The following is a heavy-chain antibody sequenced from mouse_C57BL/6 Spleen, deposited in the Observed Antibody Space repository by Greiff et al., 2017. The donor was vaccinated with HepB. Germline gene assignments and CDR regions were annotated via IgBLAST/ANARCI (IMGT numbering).Heavy chain of an antibody. V-gene: IGHV1-80*01. CDR2: IYPGDGDT. CDR3: ARDEATGTQAMDY. J-gene: IGHJ4*01. D-gene: IGHD4-1*02. Sequence: VKLVESGAELVKPGASVKISCKASGYAFSSYWMNWVKQRPGKGLEWIGQIYPGDGDTNYNGKFKGKATLTADKSSSTAYMQLSSLTSEDSAVYFCARDEATGTQAMDYWGQGTSVTVSS. CDR1: GYAFSSYW.